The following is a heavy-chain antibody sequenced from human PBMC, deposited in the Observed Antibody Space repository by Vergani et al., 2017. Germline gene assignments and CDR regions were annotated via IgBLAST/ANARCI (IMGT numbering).Heavy chain of an antibody. D-gene: IGHD3-10*01. J-gene: IGHJ5*02. CDR3: ARELPRRPSGSGSYYKGGRFDP. CDR1: GYTFTGYY. V-gene: IGHV1-2*02. CDR2: INPNSGGT. Sequence: QVQLVQSGAEVKKPGASVKVFCKASGYTFTGYYMHWVRQAPGQGLEWMGWINPNSGGTNYAQKFQGRVTMTRDTSISTAYMELSRLRSDDTAVYYCARELPRRPSGSGSYYKGGRFDPWGQGTLVTVSS.